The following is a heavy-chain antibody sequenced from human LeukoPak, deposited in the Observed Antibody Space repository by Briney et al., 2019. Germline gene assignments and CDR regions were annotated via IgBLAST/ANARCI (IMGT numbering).Heavy chain of an antibody. CDR2: ISYDGSNK. CDR1: GFTFSSYA. J-gene: IGHJ6*03. V-gene: IGHV3-30*01. CDR3: ARAAAAGDYYYYYMDV. D-gene: IGHD6-13*01. Sequence: GGSLRLSCAASGFTFSSYAMHWVRQAPGKGLEWVAVISYDGSNKYYADSVKGRFTIYRDNSKNTPYLQMNSLRAEDTAVYYCARAAAAGDYYYYYMDVWGKGTTVTVSS.